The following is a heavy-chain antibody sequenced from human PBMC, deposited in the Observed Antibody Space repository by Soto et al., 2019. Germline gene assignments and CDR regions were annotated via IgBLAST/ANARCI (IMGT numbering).Heavy chain of an antibody. CDR2: MNPNSGET. J-gene: IGHJ5*02. Sequence: QEQLVQSAAEVKKPGASVMVSCMTSGYTFNDYEINWVRQATGQGLEWIGWMNPNSGETGYAQRFQGRVTMTTSSSLSTAYLELSSLTSDDTAVYYCARIAMPARPRWYNWFDPWGQGTLVTVSS. CDR3: ARIAMPARPRWYNWFDP. D-gene: IGHD2-2*01. CDR1: GYTFNDYE. V-gene: IGHV1-8*02.